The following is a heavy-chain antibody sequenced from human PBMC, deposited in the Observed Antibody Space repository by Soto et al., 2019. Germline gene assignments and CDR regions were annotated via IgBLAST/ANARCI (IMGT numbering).Heavy chain of an antibody. CDR1: GGSFSGYY. D-gene: IGHD3-22*01. V-gene: IGHV4-34*01. Sequence: SETLSLTYAVYGGSFSGYYWTWIRQPPGTGLEWIGEINHSGSTNYNPSLKSRVTISVDTSKNQFYLKLSSVTAADTAVYYCAREYNYDSSGIGFDSWGQGTLVT. CDR3: AREYNYDSSGIGFDS. CDR2: INHSGST. J-gene: IGHJ4*02.